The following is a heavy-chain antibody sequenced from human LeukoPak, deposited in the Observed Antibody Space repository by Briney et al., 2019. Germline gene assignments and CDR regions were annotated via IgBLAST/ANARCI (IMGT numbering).Heavy chain of an antibody. J-gene: IGHJ3*02. D-gene: IGHD2-21*02. Sequence: ASAKVSCTASGYTFTGYYMHWVRQAPGQGLEWMGWINPNSGGTNYAQKFQGRVTMTRDTSISTAYMELSRLRSDDTAVYYCARGWSDGDCAFDAFDIWGQGTMVTVSS. V-gene: IGHV1-2*02. CDR3: ARGWSDGDCAFDAFDI. CDR1: GYTFTGYY. CDR2: INPNSGGT.